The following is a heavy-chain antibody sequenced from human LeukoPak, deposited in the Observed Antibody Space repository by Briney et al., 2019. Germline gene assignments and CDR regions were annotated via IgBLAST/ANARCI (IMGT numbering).Heavy chain of an antibody. J-gene: IGHJ3*02. CDR1: GGSIISYY. CDR3: ARKNHESSGYYYGAGGFDI. V-gene: IGHV4-4*07. CDR2: IYGIVGT. Sequence: PSETLSLTRTFSGGSIISYYWSCIRQPAEKGRECIGRIYGIVGTNYNPSPKSRVNMSVDKSKNQFSLKLSSVTAADTALYYCARKNHESSGYYYGAGGFDIWGQGAMVTVSS. D-gene: IGHD3-22*01.